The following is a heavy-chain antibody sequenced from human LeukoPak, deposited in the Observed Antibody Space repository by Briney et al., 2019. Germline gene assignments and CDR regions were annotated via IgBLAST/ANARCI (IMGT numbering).Heavy chain of an antibody. V-gene: IGHV4-39*07. J-gene: IGHJ6*02. Sequence: PSETLSLTCTVSGGSISSGGYYWSWIRQHPGKGLEWIGEINHSGSTNYNPSLKSRVTISVDTSKNQFSLKLSSVTAAGTAVYYCARAIVVVPAAIESYYYYGMDVWGQGTTVTVSS. CDR2: INHSGST. D-gene: IGHD2-2*02. CDR3: ARAIVVVPAAIESYYYYGMDV. CDR1: GGSISSGGYY.